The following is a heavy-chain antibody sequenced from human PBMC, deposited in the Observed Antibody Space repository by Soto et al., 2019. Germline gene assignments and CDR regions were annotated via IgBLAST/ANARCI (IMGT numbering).Heavy chain of an antibody. J-gene: IGHJ4*02. CDR2: ISAYSGKT. CDR1: GYTFTTYG. D-gene: IGHD3-16*01. V-gene: IGHV1-18*01. CDR3: ARDPYLGDHQY. Sequence: QVQLVQSGGEVKKPGASVKVSCKTSGYTFTTYGISWVRQAPGQGLEWVGWISAYSGKTNYAQKFQGKVTMTTDTSTNTAYLELRSRRSDDTAVYYCARDPYLGDHQYWGQGTLVTVSS.